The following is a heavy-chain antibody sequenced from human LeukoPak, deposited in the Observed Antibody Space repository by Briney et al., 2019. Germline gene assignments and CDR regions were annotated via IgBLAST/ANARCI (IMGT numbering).Heavy chain of an antibody. J-gene: IGHJ4*02. CDR1: GYSISSGYY. V-gene: IGHV4-38-2*02. CDR2: FYHSGST. D-gene: IGHD3-9*01. CDR3: ARESGYYYVGY. Sequence: SETLSLTCTVSGYSISSGYYWGWIRQPPGKGLEWIGSFYHSGSTYYNPSLKSRVTISVDTSKNQFSLKLSSVTAADTAVYYCARESGYYYVGYWGQGTLVTVSS.